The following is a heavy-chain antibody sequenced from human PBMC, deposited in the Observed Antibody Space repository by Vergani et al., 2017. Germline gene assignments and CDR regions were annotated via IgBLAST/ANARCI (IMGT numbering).Heavy chain of an antibody. J-gene: IGHJ4*02. CDR3: ARVGTSSNRDYFDY. CDR1: GYTFTDYF. CDR2: INPNSGGT. D-gene: IGHD2-2*01. V-gene: IGHV1-2*02. Sequence: QVQLVQSGAEVKKPGASVKVSCKASGYTFTDYFMHWLRQAPGQGLEWMGWINPNSGGTNYAQQFQGRVTMTRDTSISTAYMELSNLRSDDPAVYYCARVGTSSNRDYFDYWGQGTLVTVSS.